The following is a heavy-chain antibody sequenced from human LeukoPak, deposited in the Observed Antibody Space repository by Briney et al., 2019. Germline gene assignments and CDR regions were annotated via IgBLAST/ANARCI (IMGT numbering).Heavy chain of an antibody. CDR2: IYLSGDT. D-gene: IGHD5-18*01. Sequence: SETLSLTCAVSGDSITNSPWWSWVRQPPGKGLEWIGVIYLSGDTDYNPSLKSRVTISIDKSKNQFSLKLTYVTAADTAVYYCAKDPHTGIAPGYWGQGTLVTVSS. CDR1: GDSITNSPW. CDR3: AKDPHTGIAPGY. V-gene: IGHV4-4*02. J-gene: IGHJ4*02.